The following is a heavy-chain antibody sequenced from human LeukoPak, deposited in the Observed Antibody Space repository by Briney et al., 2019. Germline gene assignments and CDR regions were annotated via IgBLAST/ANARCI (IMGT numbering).Heavy chain of an antibody. CDR1: GYSISSGYY. CDR2: IYHSGST. CDR3: ASVGVTGD. Sequence: PSETLSLTCAVSGYSISSGYYWGWIRQPPGKGLEWIGSIYHSGSTYYNPSLKSRVTISVDTSKNQFSLKLSSVTAADTAVYYCASVGVTGDWGKGTLVTVSS. D-gene: IGHD2-21*02. V-gene: IGHV4-38-2*01. J-gene: IGHJ4*02.